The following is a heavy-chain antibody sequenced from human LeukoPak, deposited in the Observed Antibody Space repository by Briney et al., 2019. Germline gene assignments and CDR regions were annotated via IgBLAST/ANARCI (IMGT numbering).Heavy chain of an antibody. J-gene: IGHJ6*03. CDR1: AYTSPNYG. CDR2: ISTYNGNT. V-gene: IGHV1-18*01. D-gene: IGHD2-2*01. CDR3: ALPAKGAYFYYYMEV. Sequence: ASVKVSCKASAYTSPNYGITWVRQAPGRGLEWMGWISTYNGNTQYAQKFQGRVTMTTDTPTKIVYIELRSLRSNDTAVYYCALPAKGAYFYYYMEVWGKGTTVTVSS.